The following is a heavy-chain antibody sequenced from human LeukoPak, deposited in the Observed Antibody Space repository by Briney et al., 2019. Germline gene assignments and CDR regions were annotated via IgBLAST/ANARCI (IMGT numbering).Heavy chain of an antibody. CDR3: ARVRFPDRSPVGATGGFDY. CDR2: ISPNSGGT. J-gene: IGHJ4*02. V-gene: IGHV1-2*02. CDR1: RYTFTGYY. Sequence: GASVKVSCKASRYTFTGYYMHWVRRAPGQGLEGMGGISPNSGGTNYAQKYQGRVTMTRDTSISTAYMELSRLRSDDTAVYYGARVRFPDRSPVGATGGFDYWGQGTLVTVSS. D-gene: IGHD1-26*01.